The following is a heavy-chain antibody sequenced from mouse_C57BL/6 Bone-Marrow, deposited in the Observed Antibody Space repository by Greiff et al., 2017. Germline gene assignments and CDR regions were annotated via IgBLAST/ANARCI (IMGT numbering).Heavy chain of an antibody. CDR1: GFTFSDYY. CDR2: INYDGSST. D-gene: IGHD1-1*01. J-gene: IGHJ2*01. Sequence: EVNVVESEGGLVQPGSSMKLSCTASGFTFSDYYMAWVRQVPEKGLEWVANINYDGSSTYYLASLKSRFIISRDNAKNILYLQMSILKSEDTATYYCARDRYYGSDYWGQGTTLTVSS. CDR3: ARDRYYGSDY. V-gene: IGHV5-16*01.